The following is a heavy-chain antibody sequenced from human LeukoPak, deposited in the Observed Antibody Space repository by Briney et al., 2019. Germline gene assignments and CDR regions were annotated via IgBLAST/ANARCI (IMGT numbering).Heavy chain of an antibody. CDR2: IIPIFGIA. CDR3: ARGPITAETSFDY. D-gene: IGHD1-20*01. V-gene: IGHV1-69*04. Sequence: SSVKVSCKASGGTFSSYAISWVRQAPGQGLEWMGRIIPIFGIANYAQKFQGSVTITADKSTSTAYMELSSLRSEDTAVYYCARGPITAETSFDYWGQGTLVTVSS. CDR1: GGTFSSYA. J-gene: IGHJ4*02.